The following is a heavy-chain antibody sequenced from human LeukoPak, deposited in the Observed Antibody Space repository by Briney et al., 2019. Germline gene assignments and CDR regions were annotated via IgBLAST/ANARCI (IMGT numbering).Heavy chain of an antibody. D-gene: IGHD5-12*01. CDR2: INPNSGGT. CDR3: AREGSGYAEFDY. J-gene: IGHJ4*02. Sequence: ALVKVSCKASGYTFTGYYMHWVRQAPGQGLEWTGWINPNSGGTNYAQKFQGRVTMTRDTSIGTAYMELSRLRSDDTAVYYCAREGSGYAEFDYWGQGNLVTVSS. CDR1: GYTFTGYY. V-gene: IGHV1-2*02.